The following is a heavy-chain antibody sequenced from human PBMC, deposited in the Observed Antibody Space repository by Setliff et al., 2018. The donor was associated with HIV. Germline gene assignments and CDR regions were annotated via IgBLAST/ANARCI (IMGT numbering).Heavy chain of an antibody. CDR3: ARGRGYFDY. V-gene: IGHV3-7*02. CDR2: IKEDGSEK. CDR1: GFLFHTYW. Sequence: GGSLRLSCAASGFLFHTYWMSWVRQAPGKGLEWVANIKEDGSEKYYVDSVRGRFTISRDDAQNSLFLQMNSLRAEDTAVYYCARGRGYFDYWGQGTLVTVSS. J-gene: IGHJ4*02. D-gene: IGHD2-15*01.